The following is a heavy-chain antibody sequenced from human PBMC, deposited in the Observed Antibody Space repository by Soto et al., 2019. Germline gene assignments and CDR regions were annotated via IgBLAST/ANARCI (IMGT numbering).Heavy chain of an antibody. D-gene: IGHD5-18*01. CDR3: TRRYSYGYPDYYYYMDV. V-gene: IGHV3-73*01. Sequence: GGSLRLSCAASGFTFSGSAMHWVRQASGKGLEWVGRIRSKANSYATAYAASVKGRFTISRDDSKNTAYLQMNSLKTEDTAVYYCTRRYSYGYPDYYYYMDVWGKGTTVTVSS. CDR2: IRSKANSYAT. CDR1: GFTFSGSA. J-gene: IGHJ6*03.